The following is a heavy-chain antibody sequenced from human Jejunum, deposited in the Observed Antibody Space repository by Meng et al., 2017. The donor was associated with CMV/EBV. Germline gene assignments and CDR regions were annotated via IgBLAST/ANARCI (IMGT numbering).Heavy chain of an antibody. D-gene: IGHD2-21*02. CDR3: AKDHCGGDCYNSGWFDP. CDR2: IWYDGSNT. Sequence: SSYGMHWVRQTPGKGLEWLTVIWYDGSNTYYADSVKGRFIISRDNSRNTLYLQMNSLTVEDTAVYYCAKDHCGGDCYNSGWFDPWGQGTLVTVSS. CDR1: SSYG. V-gene: IGHV3-33*06. J-gene: IGHJ5*02.